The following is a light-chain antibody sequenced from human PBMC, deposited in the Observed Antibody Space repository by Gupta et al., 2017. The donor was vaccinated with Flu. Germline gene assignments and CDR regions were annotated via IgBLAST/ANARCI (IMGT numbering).Light chain of an antibody. V-gene: IGLV2-18*02. CDR1: RSDVGHYNR. J-gene: IGLJ1*01. Sequence: QSALTHPPSVSGSPGPSVTISCPATRSDVGHYNRVSWYQQSPGTAPKLIIDEGSKRAAGVPDRFSGSKSGNTASLTISRLQAEDEADFYCSSYTSSDNYVFGTGTKVTVL. CDR2: EGS. CDR3: SSYTSSDNYV.